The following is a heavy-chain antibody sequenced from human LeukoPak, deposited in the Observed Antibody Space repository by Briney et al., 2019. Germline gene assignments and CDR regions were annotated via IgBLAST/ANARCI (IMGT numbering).Heavy chain of an antibody. CDR3: ARFVDTEYFDY. CDR2: IKQDGSEK. CDR1: GFTFSSYW. D-gene: IGHD5-18*01. J-gene: IGHJ4*02. Sequence: GGSLRLSCAASGFTFSSYWMSWVRQPAGKGLEWVANIKQDGSEKYYVDSVKGRFTISRDNAKNSLYLQMNSLRAEDTAVYYCARFVDTEYFDYWGQGTLVTVSS. V-gene: IGHV3-7*01.